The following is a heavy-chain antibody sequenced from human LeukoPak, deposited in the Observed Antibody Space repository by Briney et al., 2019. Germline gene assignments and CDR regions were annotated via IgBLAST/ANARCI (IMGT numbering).Heavy chain of an antibody. CDR2: IYYGGST. CDR1: GGSISSYY. Sequence: SETLSLTCTVSGGSISSYYWSWIRQPPGKGLEWIGYIYYGGSTNYNPSLKSRVIISVDTSKNQFSLKLSSVTAADTAVYYCARVRSSGYPNWFDPWGQGTLVTVSS. V-gene: IGHV4-59*01. D-gene: IGHD3-22*01. J-gene: IGHJ5*02. CDR3: ARVRSSGYPNWFDP.